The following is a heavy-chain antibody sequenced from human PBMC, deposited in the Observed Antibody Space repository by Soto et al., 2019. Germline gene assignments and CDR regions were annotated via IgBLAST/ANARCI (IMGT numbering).Heavy chain of an antibody. CDR2: IDPTDSYT. Sequence: PGESLKISCKAYGYSFTRKWISWVRQMPGKGLEWMGRIDPTDSYTNYSPSFQGHVTISVDKSSSTAYVQWSSLRASDTAMYYCATTLPPNGSSFFSWFDPWGQGTLVTVSS. CDR1: GYSFTRKW. V-gene: IGHV5-10-1*01. D-gene: IGHD3-10*01. J-gene: IGHJ5*02. CDR3: ATTLPPNGSSFFSWFDP.